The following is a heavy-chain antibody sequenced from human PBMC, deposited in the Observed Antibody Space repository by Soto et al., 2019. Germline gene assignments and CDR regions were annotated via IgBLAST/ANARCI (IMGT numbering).Heavy chain of an antibody. J-gene: IGHJ4*02. Sequence: ASVKVSCKASGYSFTSYGISWLRQALGQGLEWMGWISVYNGNTNYAQNFQGRVSMTTDTSTSTAYMELRSLRFDDTAVYYCARDERILAARTVDYWGQGTLVTVSS. CDR1: GYSFTSYG. V-gene: IGHV1-18*01. CDR3: ARDERILAARTVDY. D-gene: IGHD6-6*01. CDR2: ISVYNGNT.